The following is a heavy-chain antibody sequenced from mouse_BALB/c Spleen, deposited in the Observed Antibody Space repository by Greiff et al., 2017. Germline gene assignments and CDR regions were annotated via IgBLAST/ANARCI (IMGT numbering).Heavy chain of an antibody. CDR3: ARDFLHYSFDY. D-gene: IGHD1-2*01. V-gene: IGHV1S137*01. CDR2: ISTYYGDA. Sequence: VQLQESGAELVRPGVSVKISCKGSGYTFTDYAMHWVKQSHAKSLEWIGVISTYYGDASYNQKFKGKATMIVDKSSSTAYMELARLTSEDSAIYYCARDFLHYSFDYWGQGTTLTVSS. J-gene: IGHJ2*01. CDR1: GYTFTDYA.